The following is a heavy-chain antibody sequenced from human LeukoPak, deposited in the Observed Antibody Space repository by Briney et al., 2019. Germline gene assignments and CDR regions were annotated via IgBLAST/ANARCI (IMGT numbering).Heavy chain of an antibody. J-gene: IGHJ5*02. Sequence: SETLSLTCTVSGGSISSDGYYWSWIRQHPGKGLEWIGYIYYSGSTYYNPSLKSRVTISVDTSKNQFSLKLSSVTAADTAVYYCARGSPSYYYGSGTPFDPWGQGTLVTVSS. CDR1: GGSISSDGYY. V-gene: IGHV4-31*03. CDR3: ARGSPSYYYGSGTPFDP. D-gene: IGHD3-10*01. CDR2: IYYSGST.